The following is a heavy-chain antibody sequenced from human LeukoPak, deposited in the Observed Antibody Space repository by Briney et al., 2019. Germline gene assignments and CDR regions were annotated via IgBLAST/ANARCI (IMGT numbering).Heavy chain of an antibody. D-gene: IGHD6-13*01. CDR3: ALDSSGWSDDSFDI. CDR2: IDYSGST. CDR1: GGSVSTYY. J-gene: IGHJ3*02. Sequence: SETLSLTCTVSGGSVSTYYWSWIRQPPGKGLEWIGYIDYSGSTNYNPSLKSRVTISVDTSKNQFSLKLSSVTAADTAVYYCALDSSGWSDDSFDIWGHGTMVTVSS. V-gene: IGHV4-59*02.